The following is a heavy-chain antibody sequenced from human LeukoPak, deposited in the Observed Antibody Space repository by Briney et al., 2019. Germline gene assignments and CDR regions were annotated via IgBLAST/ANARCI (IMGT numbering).Heavy chain of an antibody. J-gene: IGHJ4*02. CDR2: ISWNSGSI. CDR3: AKEEWLGKMNYFDY. V-gene: IGHV3-9*01. Sequence: GRSLRLSCAASGFTFDDYAMHWVRQAPGKGLEWVSGISWNSGSIGYADSVKGRFTISRDNSKNTLYLQMNNLRAEDTAVYYCAKEEWLGKMNYFDYWGQGTLVTVSS. CDR1: GFTFDDYA. D-gene: IGHD3-3*01.